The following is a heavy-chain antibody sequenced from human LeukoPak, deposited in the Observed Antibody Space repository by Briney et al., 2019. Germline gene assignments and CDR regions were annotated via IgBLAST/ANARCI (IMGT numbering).Heavy chain of an antibody. CDR2: ISSNGGST. V-gene: IGHV3-64D*06. CDR1: GFTFSSYA. Sequence: PGGSLRLSCSASGFTFSSYAMHWVRQAPGKGLEYVSAISSNGGSTYYADSVKGRFTISRDNSKNTLYLQMSSLRAEHTAVYYCVSSRSRYAEGHWGQGTLVTVSS. D-gene: IGHD6-13*01. J-gene: IGHJ4*02. CDR3: VSSRSRYAEGH.